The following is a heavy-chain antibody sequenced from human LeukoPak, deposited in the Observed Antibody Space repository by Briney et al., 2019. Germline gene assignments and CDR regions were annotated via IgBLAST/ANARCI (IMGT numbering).Heavy chain of an antibody. CDR3: ARSPTYSSGWYPFDY. D-gene: IGHD6-19*01. V-gene: IGHV3-74*01. CDR1: GFTFSSYW. CDR2: INSDGSST. J-gene: IGHJ4*02. Sequence: GGSLRLSCAASGFTFSSYWMHWVRQAPGKGLVWVSRINSDGSSTSYADSVKGRFTISRDNAKNTLYLQMNSLRAEDTAVYYCARSPTYSSGWYPFDYWGQGTLVTVSS.